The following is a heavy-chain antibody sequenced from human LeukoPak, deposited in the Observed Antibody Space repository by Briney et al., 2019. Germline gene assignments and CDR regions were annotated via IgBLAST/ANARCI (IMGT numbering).Heavy chain of an antibody. Sequence: GGSLRLSCAASGFTFSNYVMDWVRQAPGKGLEWVAVVWDDGSNKHYVDSVKGRFAISRDNSKNTLFLQMNSLRAEDTAVYYCARGGLRHFDRSPFEVWGQGTMVTVSS. CDR3: ARGGLRHFDRSPFEV. V-gene: IGHV3-33*01. D-gene: IGHD3-9*01. CDR1: GFTFSNYV. J-gene: IGHJ3*01. CDR2: VWDDGSNK.